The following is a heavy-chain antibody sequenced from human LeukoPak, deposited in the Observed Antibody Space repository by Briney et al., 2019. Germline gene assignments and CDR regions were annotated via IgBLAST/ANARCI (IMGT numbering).Heavy chain of an antibody. D-gene: IGHD6-13*01. CDR3: ARESPYSSSWFDH. Sequence: AAVKVSCKASGYDFTGYYLHWVRQAPGQGLEWMGWINPNNDERNYAQKFRGRVTMTRDTSISTVYMELSSLTSDDTALYYCARESPYSSSWFDHWGQGTLVTVSS. V-gene: IGHV1-2*02. J-gene: IGHJ5*02. CDR2: INPNNDER. CDR1: GYDFTGYY.